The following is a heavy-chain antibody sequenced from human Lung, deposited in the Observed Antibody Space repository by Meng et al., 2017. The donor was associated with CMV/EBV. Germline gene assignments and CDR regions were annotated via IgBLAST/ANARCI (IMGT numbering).Heavy chain of an antibody. CDR1: FRFNNHA. Sequence: FRFNNHAMHWVRQAQGKGLEWVAVISYDGSIKYYADSLKGRFTISRDNSKNTLYMQMNTLGAEDTAVYYCATAAQLLWFGEGKNYFDHWGQGTLVTVSS. V-gene: IGHV3-30*04. CDR3: ATAAQLLWFGEGKNYFDH. J-gene: IGHJ4*02. CDR2: ISYDGSIK. D-gene: IGHD3-10*01.